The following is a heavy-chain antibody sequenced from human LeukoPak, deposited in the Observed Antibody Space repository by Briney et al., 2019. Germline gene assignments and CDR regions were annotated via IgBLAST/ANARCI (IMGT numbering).Heavy chain of an antibody. Sequence: GSSVNVSCKASGGTFSSYAISWVRQAPGQGLEWMGGIIPIFGTANYAQKFQGRVTITTDESTSTAYLELSSLRSEDTAVYYCASPGGMGDYALDYWGQGTLVTVSS. J-gene: IGHJ4*02. D-gene: IGHD3-16*01. CDR3: ASPGGMGDYALDY. V-gene: IGHV1-69*05. CDR1: GGTFSSYA. CDR2: IIPIFGTA.